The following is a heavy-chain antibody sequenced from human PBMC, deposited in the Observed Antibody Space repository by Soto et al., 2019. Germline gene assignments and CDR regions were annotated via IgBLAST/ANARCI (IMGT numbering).Heavy chain of an antibody. V-gene: IGHV4-39*07. J-gene: IGHJ4*02. CDR2: FFIGGNT. CDR3: ARGPSGDKVDY. CDR1: GGSISSSSYY. D-gene: IGHD7-27*01. Sequence: SETLSLTCTVSGGSISSSSYYWGWIRQPPGKGLEWIASFFIGGNTYYNPSLKSRVTISVDTSENQFSLKLNSVTAADTAVYYCARGPSGDKVDYWGQGIQVTVSS.